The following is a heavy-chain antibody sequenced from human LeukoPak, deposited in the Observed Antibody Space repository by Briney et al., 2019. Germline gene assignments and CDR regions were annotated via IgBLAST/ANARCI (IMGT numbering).Heavy chain of an antibody. CDR1: GFTFSSYA. CDR3: AKGGCRGTCNPLAY. CDR2: SGDSDGST. V-gene: IGHV3-23*01. J-gene: IGHJ4*02. Sequence: GGSLRLSCAASGFTFSSYAMNWVRQAPGKGLEWVSSSGDSDGSTYYADSLKGRFTISRDNSKNTLYLQMNNLRAEDTAVYYCAKGGCRGTCNPLAYWGQGALVTVSP. D-gene: IGHD2-15*01.